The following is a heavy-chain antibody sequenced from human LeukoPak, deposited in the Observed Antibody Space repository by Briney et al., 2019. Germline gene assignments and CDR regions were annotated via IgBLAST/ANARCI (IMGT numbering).Heavy chain of an antibody. D-gene: IGHD2-2*02. CDR1: GFTFDDYG. V-gene: IGHV3-20*04. J-gene: IGHJ4*02. CDR3: ARAGVCYCSSSSCYNFPFFDY. CDR2: TNWYGGST. Sequence: GSLTLYCAASGFTFDDYGMMWLRQAPGQGLEGVSGTNWYGGSTGYADSVQGRITISRGNAEDSLHLQTKSLEAEAPALSYCARAGVCYCSSSSCYNFPFFDYWGQGTLVTVSS.